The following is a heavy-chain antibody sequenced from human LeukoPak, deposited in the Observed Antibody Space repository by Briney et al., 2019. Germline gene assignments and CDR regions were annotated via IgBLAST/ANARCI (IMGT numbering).Heavy chain of an antibody. Sequence: PGGSLRLSCAASGFTFSSYAMSWVRQAPGKGLEWASAISGSGGSTYYADSVKGRFTISRDNSKNTLYLQTNSLRAEDTAVNYCAKQDCGGDCSIFDYWGQGTLVTVSS. V-gene: IGHV3-23*01. CDR3: AKQDCGGDCSIFDY. D-gene: IGHD2-21*02. CDR2: ISGSGGST. J-gene: IGHJ4*02. CDR1: GFTFSSYA.